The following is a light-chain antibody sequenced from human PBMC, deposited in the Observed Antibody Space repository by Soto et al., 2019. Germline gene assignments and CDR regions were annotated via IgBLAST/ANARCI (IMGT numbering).Light chain of an antibody. J-gene: IGKJ4*01. CDR2: GAS. V-gene: IGKV3-15*01. Sequence: EIVMTQSPATLSVSPGERATLSCRASQSVSSNLAWYQQKPGQAPRLLIYGASTRATGIPARFSGSGSATEFTLTISSLQSEDCAVYYCQQYNNWPPLTFGGGTKVEIK. CDR1: QSVSSN. CDR3: QQYNNWPPLT.